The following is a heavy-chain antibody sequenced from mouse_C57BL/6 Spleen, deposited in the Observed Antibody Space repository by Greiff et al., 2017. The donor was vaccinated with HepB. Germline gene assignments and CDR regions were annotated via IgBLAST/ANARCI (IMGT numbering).Heavy chain of an antibody. CDR3: ARSPTTVTTWGAMDY. J-gene: IGHJ4*01. D-gene: IGHD2-5*01. Sequence: QVQLQQSGAELVRPGSSVKLSCKASGYTFTSYWMHWVKQRPIQGLEWIGNIDPSDSETHYNQKFKDKATLTVDKSSSTAYMQLSSLTSEDSAVYYCARSPTTVTTWGAMDYWGQGTSVTVSS. CDR1: GYTFTSYW. CDR2: IDPSDSET. V-gene: IGHV1-52*01.